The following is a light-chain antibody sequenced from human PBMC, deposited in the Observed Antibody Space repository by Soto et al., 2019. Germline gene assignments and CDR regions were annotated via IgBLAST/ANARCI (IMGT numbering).Light chain of an antibody. J-gene: IGKJ5*01. CDR3: QQRSNWPPFT. CDR2: GAS. Sequence: EIVLTQSPGTLSLSPVERATLYSMTRQSVSNNYLAWYQQKPGQAPRLLIYGASSRATGIPDRFSGSGSGTDFTLTISSLEPEDFAVYYCQQRSNWPPFTCGQGTRLEIK. CDR1: QSVSNNY. V-gene: IGKV3D-20*02.